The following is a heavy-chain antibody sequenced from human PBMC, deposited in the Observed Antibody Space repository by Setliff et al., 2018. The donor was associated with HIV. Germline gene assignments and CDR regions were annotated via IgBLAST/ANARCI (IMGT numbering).Heavy chain of an antibody. D-gene: IGHD1-26*01. Sequence: PSETLSLTCTVSDDSVSTFYWNWIRQPPGKGLEWIGYVSHTGNTNSNPSLKSRVTISVDTSKNEFSLRLRSVTAADTAIYYCARSTVGVGATFPWGRGTLVTVSS. V-gene: IGHV4-59*02. CDR2: VSHTGNT. CDR1: DDSVSTFY. J-gene: IGHJ4*02. CDR3: ARSTVGVGATFP.